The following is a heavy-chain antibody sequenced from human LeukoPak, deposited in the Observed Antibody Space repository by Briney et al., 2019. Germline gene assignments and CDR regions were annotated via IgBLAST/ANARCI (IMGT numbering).Heavy chain of an antibody. J-gene: IGHJ5*02. CDR2: IIPIFGTA. CDR3: ARDLSYDILTGYSPGFDP. D-gene: IGHD3-9*01. Sequence: SVKVSCKASGGTFSSYAISWVRQAPGQGLECMGGIIPIFGTANYAQKFQGRVTITADKSTSTAYMELSSLRSEDTAVYYCARDLSYDILTGYSPGFDPWGQGTLVTVSS. CDR1: GGTFSSYA. V-gene: IGHV1-69*06.